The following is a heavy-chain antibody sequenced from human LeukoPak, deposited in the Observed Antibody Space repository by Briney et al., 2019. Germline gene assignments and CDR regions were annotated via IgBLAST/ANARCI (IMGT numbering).Heavy chain of an antibody. CDR3: ARDNPYYYYMDV. V-gene: IGHV1-69*04. J-gene: IGHJ6*03. Sequence: GASVKVSCKASGGTFSSYAISWVRQAPGQGLEWMGRIIPILGIANYAQKFQGRVTITADKSTSTAYMELSSLRSEDTAVYYCARDNPYYYYMDVWGKGTTVTVSS. CDR1: GGTFSSYA. CDR2: IIPILGIA.